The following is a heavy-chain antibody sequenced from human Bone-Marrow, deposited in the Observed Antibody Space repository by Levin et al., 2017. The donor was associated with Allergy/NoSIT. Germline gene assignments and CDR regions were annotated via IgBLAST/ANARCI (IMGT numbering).Heavy chain of an antibody. V-gene: IGHV3-23*01. CDR3: AKRDSGYSYGYVDDY. D-gene: IGHD5-18*01. J-gene: IGHJ4*02. Sequence: GGSLRLSCAASGFTFNNYAMSWVRQAPGRGLEWVSAISGSGDSTYYAGSVKGRFTISRDNSKNTLYLQMSSLRAEDTAVYYCAKRDSGYSYGYVDDYWGQGTLVTVSS. CDR1: GFTFNNYA. CDR2: ISGSGDST.